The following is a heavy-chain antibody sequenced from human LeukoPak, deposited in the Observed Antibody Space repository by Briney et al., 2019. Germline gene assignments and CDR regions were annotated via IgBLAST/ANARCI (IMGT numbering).Heavy chain of an antibody. J-gene: IGHJ4*02. Sequence: ASVTVSCKASVYTFTDYYMHWVRQAPGPGLEWMGWINPNSGGTNYAQKFQGRVTMTRDTSISTAYMELSRLRSDDTAVYYCARDGSGEVYWGQGTLVTVSS. V-gene: IGHV1-2*02. CDR1: VYTFTDYY. CDR3: ARDGSGEVY. CDR2: INPNSGGT. D-gene: IGHD6-19*01.